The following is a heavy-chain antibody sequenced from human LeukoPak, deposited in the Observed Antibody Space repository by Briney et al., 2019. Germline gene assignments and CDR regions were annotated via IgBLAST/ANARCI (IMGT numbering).Heavy chain of an antibody. J-gene: IGHJ6*02. V-gene: IGHV1-2*04. CDR3: ARDPGSGSGSYYNYYYYYGMDV. CDR2: INPHSGGT. Sequence: AASVKVSCKASGYTFTGYYMHWVRQSPGQGLEWMGWINPHSGGTNYAQKFQGWVTMTRDTSISTAYMELSRLRSDDTAVYYCARDPGSGSGSYYNYYYYYGMDVWGQGTTVTVSS. CDR1: GYTFTGYY. D-gene: IGHD3-10*01.